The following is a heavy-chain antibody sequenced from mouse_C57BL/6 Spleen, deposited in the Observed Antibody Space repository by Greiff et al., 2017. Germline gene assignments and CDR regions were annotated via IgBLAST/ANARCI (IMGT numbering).Heavy chain of an antibody. D-gene: IGHD2-12*01. V-gene: IGHV5-9-1*02. CDR2: ISSGGDYI. Sequence: EVKLVESGEGLVKPGGSLKLSCAASGFTFSSYAMSWVRQTPGKRLEWVAYISSGGDYIYYADTVKGRFTISRDNARNTLYLQMSSLKSEDTAMYYGTREGGLRRGFAYWGQGTLVTVSA. CDR3: TREGGLRRGFAY. CDR1: GFTFSSYA. J-gene: IGHJ3*01.